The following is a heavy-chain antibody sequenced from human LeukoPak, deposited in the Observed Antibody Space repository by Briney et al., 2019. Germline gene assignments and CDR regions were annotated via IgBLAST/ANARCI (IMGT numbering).Heavy chain of an antibody. CDR3: ARDPSAAARFDY. CDR1: GYTFTDYY. J-gene: IGHJ4*02. CDR2: INPNNGGA. D-gene: IGHD6-13*01. V-gene: IGHV1-2*02. Sequence: AASVKVSCKASGYTFTDYYIHWVRQAPGQGLEWMGWINPNNGGANYAQKFQGRVTMTRDTSITTGYMELIRLRSDDTAVYYCARDPSAAARFDYWGQGTQVTVSS.